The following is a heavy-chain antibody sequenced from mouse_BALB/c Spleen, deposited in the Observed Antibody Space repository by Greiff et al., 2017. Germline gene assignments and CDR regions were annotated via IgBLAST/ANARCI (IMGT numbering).Heavy chain of an antibody. D-gene: IGHD2-10*01. CDR3: ARRAYYGNFYAMDY. J-gene: IGHJ4*01. V-gene: IGHV5-17*02. Sequence: EVQVVESGGGLVQPGGSRKLSCAASGFTFSSFGMHWVRQAPEKGLEWVAYISSGSSTIYYADTVKGRFTISRDNPKNTLFLQMTSLRSEDTAMYYCARRAYYGNFYAMDYWGQGTSVTVSA. CDR1: GFTFSSFG. CDR2: ISSGSSTI.